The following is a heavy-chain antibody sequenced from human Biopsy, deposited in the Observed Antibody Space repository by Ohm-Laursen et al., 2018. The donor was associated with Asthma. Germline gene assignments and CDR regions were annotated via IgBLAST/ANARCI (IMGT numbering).Heavy chain of an antibody. V-gene: IGHV3-30*01. CDR2: ISKDASTQ. J-gene: IGHJ3*02. CDR1: GFSFSNFA. Sequence: SLSLSCAASGFSFSNFAIHWVRQAPGKGLEWVGVISKDASTQDHADSVKGRFTMARDNSKNTLDLQMNSLREEDTAVYYCVRDGTDDAFDIWGQGTVVSVSS. D-gene: IGHD1-1*01. CDR3: VRDGTDDAFDI.